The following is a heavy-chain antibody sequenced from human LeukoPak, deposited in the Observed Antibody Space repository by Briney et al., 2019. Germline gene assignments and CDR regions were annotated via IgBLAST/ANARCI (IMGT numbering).Heavy chain of an antibody. CDR2: INSDGSST. D-gene: IGHD3-22*01. CDR3: AREGSNYYDSSGNAFDI. J-gene: IGHJ3*02. Sequence: PGGSLRLSCAASGFTFSSYWMHWVRQAPGKGLVWVSRINSDGSSTSYADSVKGRFTISRDNAKNTLYLQMNSLRAEDTAVYYCAREGSNYYDSSGNAFDIWGQGTMVTVSS. CDR1: GFTFSSYW. V-gene: IGHV3-74*01.